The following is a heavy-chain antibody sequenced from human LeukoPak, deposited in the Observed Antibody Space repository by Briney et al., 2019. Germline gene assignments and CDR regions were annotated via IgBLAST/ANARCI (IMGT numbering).Heavy chain of an antibody. V-gene: IGHV3-53*01. Sequence: GGSRRLSCAASGFTVSNNYMSWVRQAPGKGLEWISVNSGGSTYYADSVKGRFTISRDNAKNSLYLQMNSLRAEDTAVYYCARVQRTYYYDSSPSGGAFDIWGQGTMVTVSS. CDR2: NSGGST. D-gene: IGHD3-22*01. J-gene: IGHJ3*02. CDR1: GFTVSNNY. CDR3: ARVQRTYYYDSSPSGGAFDI.